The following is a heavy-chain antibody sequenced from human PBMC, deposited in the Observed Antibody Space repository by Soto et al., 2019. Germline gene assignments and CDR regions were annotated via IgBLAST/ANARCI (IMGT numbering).Heavy chain of an antibody. D-gene: IGHD5-18*01. Sequence: SETLSLTCTVSGGSITNNNYYWGWIRQPPGKGLEWIGSIYYGGNTYYSPSLKSRVTISVDMSRNQFSLNLSSVTAADTAVYYCARCHQRGYSYGYSDYWGRGTLVTVSS. CDR3: ARCHQRGYSYGYSDY. V-gene: IGHV4-39*01. CDR1: GGSITNNNYY. CDR2: IYYGGNT. J-gene: IGHJ4*02.